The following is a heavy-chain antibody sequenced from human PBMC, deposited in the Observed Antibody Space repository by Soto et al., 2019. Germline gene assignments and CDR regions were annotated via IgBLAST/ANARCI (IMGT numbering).Heavy chain of an antibody. CDR3: AKDMRGGTSSSRYSSGLDV. CDR1: GFTFDDYA. V-gene: IGHV3-9*01. Sequence: EVQLVESGGGLVQPGRSLRLSCAASGFTFDDYAMHWVRQAPGKGLEWVSGISWNSGTIVYADSVKGRFTISRDNAKNSLYLQMNSLRGEDTALYYCAKDMRGGTSSSRYSSGLDVWGQGTTVTVSS. D-gene: IGHD3-10*01. CDR2: ISWNSGTI. J-gene: IGHJ6*02.